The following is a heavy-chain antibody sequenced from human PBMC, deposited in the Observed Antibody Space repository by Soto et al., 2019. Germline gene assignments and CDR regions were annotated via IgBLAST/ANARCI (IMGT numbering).Heavy chain of an antibody. D-gene: IGHD3-3*01. CDR2: IHFSGSV. Sequence: SETLSLTCTVSGGSISGDYYHWTWIRQSPGKGLEWIGYIHFSGSVLYNPSFKGRPTISVDTSKNQFSLHLRSVTAADTAVYYCAKDDDFWSGYSPLGMDVWGQGTTVTVSS. J-gene: IGHJ6*02. CDR1: GGSISGDYYH. CDR3: AKDDDFWSGYSPLGMDV. V-gene: IGHV4-30-4*08.